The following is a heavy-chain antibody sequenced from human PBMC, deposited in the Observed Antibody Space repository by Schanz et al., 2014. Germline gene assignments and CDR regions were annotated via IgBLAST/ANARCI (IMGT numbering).Heavy chain of an antibody. CDR2: IWYDGSNK. Sequence: QVQLVESGGGVVQPGRSLRLSCAASGFTFSSYGMHWVRQAPGKGLEWVAVIWYDGSNKYYADSVKGRFTISRDNSKSTLFLNKISLKAEDTAVYYCAVDHTAEGSYSAGTAIDYWGQGTLVTVSS. J-gene: IGHJ4*02. V-gene: IGHV3-33*01. CDR3: AVDHTAEGSYSAGTAIDY. CDR1: GFTFSSYG. D-gene: IGHD2-2*01.